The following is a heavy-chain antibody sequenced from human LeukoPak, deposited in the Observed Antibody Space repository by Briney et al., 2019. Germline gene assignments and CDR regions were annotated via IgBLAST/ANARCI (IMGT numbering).Heavy chain of an antibody. Sequence: SETLSLTCAVHGGSFSGYYWSWIRQPPGKGLEWIGEINHSESTNYNPSLKSRVTISVDTSKNQFSLNLSSVTAADTAVYYCPTRGAHFHSGSGYGRYFRHWGQGTLVTVSS. CDR1: GGSFSGYY. CDR2: INHSEST. J-gene: IGHJ1*01. V-gene: IGHV4-34*01. CDR3: PTRGAHFHSGSGYGRYFRH. D-gene: IGHD6-13*01.